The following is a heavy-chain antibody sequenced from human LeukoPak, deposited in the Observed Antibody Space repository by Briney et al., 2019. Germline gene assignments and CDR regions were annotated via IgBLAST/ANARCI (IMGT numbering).Heavy chain of an antibody. Sequence: SETLSLTCAVYGGSFSGYYWGWIRQPPGKGLEWIGEINHSGSTNYNPSLKSRVTISVDTSKNQFSLKLSSVTAADTAVYYCARGDYYDSSGYYFYYYYYGMDVWGPGNPGHRLL. CDR3: ARGDYYDSSGYYFYYYYYGMDV. J-gene: IGHJ6*01. V-gene: IGHV4-34*01. CDR1: GGSFSGYY. D-gene: IGHD3-22*01. CDR2: INHSGST.